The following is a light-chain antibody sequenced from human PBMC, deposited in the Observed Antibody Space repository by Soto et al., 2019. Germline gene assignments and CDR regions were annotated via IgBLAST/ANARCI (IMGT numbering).Light chain of an antibody. J-gene: IGKJ5*01. V-gene: IGKV1-39*01. CDR1: QSISSY. CDR3: QQSYSTPVT. Sequence: DSQISQSPSSLSANVGDRVTIPCRASQSISSYLNWYQQKPGKAPKLLIYAASSLQSGVPSRFSGSGSGTDFTPTISSLQPEDFATYYCQQSYSTPVTFGQGTRLEVK. CDR2: AAS.